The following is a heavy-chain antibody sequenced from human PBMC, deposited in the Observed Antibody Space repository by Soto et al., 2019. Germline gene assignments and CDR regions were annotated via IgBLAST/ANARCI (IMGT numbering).Heavy chain of an antibody. Sequence: QVQLVQSGAEVKKPGASVKASCKASGYTFTSYYMHWVRQAPGQGLEWMGIINPSGGSTSYAQKVQGRVTMTRDTSTSTVYMELSSLRSEDTAVYYCAISPGLRLGGGYWGQGTLVTVSS. V-gene: IGHV1-46*03. D-gene: IGHD7-27*01. CDR2: INPSGGST. J-gene: IGHJ4*02. CDR3: AISPGLRLGGGY. CDR1: GYTFTSYY.